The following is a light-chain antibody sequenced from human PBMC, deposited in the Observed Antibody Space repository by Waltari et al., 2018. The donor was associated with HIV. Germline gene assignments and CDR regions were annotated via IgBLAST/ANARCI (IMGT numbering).Light chain of an antibody. CDR3: VAWDDSLSGLL. Sequence: QSVLTQPPSASGTPGQRVTISCSGSSSNIGSNYVYWFQQLPGTIPRLLIYKNDQRPAGVPDLFSGSKSGTSASLAISGLRSEDEADYSCVAWDDSLSGLLFGGGTKLTVL. V-gene: IGLV1-47*01. CDR1: SSNIGSNY. CDR2: KND. J-gene: IGLJ3*02.